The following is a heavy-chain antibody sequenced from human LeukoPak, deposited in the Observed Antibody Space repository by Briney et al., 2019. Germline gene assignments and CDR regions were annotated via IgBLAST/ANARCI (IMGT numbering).Heavy chain of an antibody. CDR1: GYTFTNYG. Sequence: GASVKVSCKASGYTFTNYGISWVRQAPGQGLEWMAWISTYNGNTHDAQNLQGRVSLSTDTSTSTASMELTSLRSDDTAIYYCARKGRIPKVRGDDALDIWGQGTMVTVSS. CDR2: ISTYNGNT. CDR3: ARKGRIPKVRGDDALDI. J-gene: IGHJ3*02. V-gene: IGHV1-18*01. D-gene: IGHD3-10*01.